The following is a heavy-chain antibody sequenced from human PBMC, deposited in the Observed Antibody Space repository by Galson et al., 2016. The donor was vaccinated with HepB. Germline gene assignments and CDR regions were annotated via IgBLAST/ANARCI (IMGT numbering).Heavy chain of an antibody. CDR3: ARDSGEYDLWSAYYY. D-gene: IGHD3-3*01. J-gene: IGHJ4*02. V-gene: IGHV3-11*05. Sequence: SLRLSCAASGFTFSDYYMSWVRQAPGKGLEWVSYISSNYNYTNYADSVKGRFTISRDNAKNSLYLQMNALRADDTAFYYCARDSGEYDLWSAYYYWGQGTLVTVSS. CDR2: ISSNYNYT. CDR1: GFTFSDYY.